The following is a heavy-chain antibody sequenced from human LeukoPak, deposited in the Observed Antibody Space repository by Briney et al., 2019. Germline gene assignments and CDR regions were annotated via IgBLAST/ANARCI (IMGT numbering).Heavy chain of an antibody. D-gene: IGHD5-12*01. CDR3: AKVGIVATIPYYFDY. CDR1: GFTFSSYG. Sequence: GGSLRLSCAASGFTFSSYGMHWVRQAPGKGLEWVAVISYDGSNKYYADSVKGRFTISRDNSKNTLYLQMNSLRAEDTAVYYCAKVGIVATIPYYFDYWGQGTLVTVSS. J-gene: IGHJ4*02. V-gene: IGHV3-30*18. CDR2: ISYDGSNK.